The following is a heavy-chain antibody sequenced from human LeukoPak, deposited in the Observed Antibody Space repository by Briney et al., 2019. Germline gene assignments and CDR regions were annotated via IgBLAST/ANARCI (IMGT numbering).Heavy chain of an antibody. CDR2: IIPIFGTA. CDR1: GGTFSSYA. CDR3: ARDRGDPPRYYYDSSGYYPA. J-gene: IGHJ4*02. V-gene: IGHV1-69*05. D-gene: IGHD3-22*01. Sequence: GALVKVSCKASGGTFSSYAVSWVRQAPGQGLEWMGRIIPIFGTANYAQKFQGRVTITTDESTSTAYMELSSLRSEDTAVYYCARDRGDPPRYYYDSSGYYPAWGQGTLVTVSS.